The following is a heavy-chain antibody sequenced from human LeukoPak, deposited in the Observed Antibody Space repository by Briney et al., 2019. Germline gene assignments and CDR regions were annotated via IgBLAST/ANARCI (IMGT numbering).Heavy chain of an antibody. J-gene: IGHJ4*02. CDR1: GFTFSSYT. Sequence: GGSLRLSCAASGFTFSSYTMHWIRQAPGKGLEWVSSISGSNSYIFYADSVKGRFTVSRDNAKDSLYLQMNSLRAEDTAVYYCARALTTLTYEGYWGQGTLATVSS. V-gene: IGHV3-21*01. CDR2: ISGSNSYI. D-gene: IGHD1-1*01. CDR3: ARALTTLTYEGY.